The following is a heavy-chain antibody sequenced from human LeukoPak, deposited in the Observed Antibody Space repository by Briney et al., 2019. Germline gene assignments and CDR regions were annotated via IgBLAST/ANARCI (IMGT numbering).Heavy chain of an antibody. D-gene: IGHD2-15*01. CDR1: GGSISSGSYY. J-gene: IGHJ4*02. CDR3: ARGRGYCSGGSCYSQGYYFDY. Sequence: SETLSLTCSVSGGSISSGSYYWSWIRQSAGKGLEWIGRMYTTGSTNYNPSLMSRVIISLDTSKNHFSLKLSSVTAADTAVYYCARGRGYCSGGSCYSQGYYFDYWGQGTLVTVSS. V-gene: IGHV4-61*02. CDR2: MYTTGST.